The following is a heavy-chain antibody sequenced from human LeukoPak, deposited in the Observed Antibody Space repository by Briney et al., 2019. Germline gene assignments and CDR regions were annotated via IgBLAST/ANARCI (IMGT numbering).Heavy chain of an antibody. J-gene: IGHJ4*02. CDR2: IYTSGST. CDR3: AREGEYCSSSSCYAAHFDY. Sequence: SETLSLTCTVSGGSISDYYWSWIRQPAGKGLEWIGRIYTSGSTTYYPSLKSRVTMSVDTSRNQFSLKLSSLTAADTAVYYCAREGEYCSSSSCYAAHFDYWGQGTLVTVSS. V-gene: IGHV4-4*07. CDR1: GGSISDYY. D-gene: IGHD2-2*01.